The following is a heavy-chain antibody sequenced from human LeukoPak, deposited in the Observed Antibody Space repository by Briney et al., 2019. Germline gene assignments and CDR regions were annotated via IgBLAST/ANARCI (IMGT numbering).Heavy chain of an antibody. CDR1: GYTFTGYY. J-gene: IGHJ4*02. CDR2: INPNSGGT. CDR3: ARDHSFDYGGNSGFNDY. Sequence: ASVKVSCKASGYTFTGYYMHWVRQAPGQGLEWMGWINPNSGGTNYAQKFQGRVTMTRYTSISTAYMELSRLRSDDTAVYYCARDHSFDYGGNSGFNDYWGQGTLVTVSS. V-gene: IGHV1-2*02. D-gene: IGHD4-23*01.